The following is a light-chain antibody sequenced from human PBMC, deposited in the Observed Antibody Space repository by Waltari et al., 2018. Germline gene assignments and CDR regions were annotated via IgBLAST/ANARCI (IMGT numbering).Light chain of an antibody. CDR2: GND. J-gene: IGLJ2*01. CDR3: GTWDNTLSAV. V-gene: IGLV1-51*02. CDR1: ASNIWNSY. Sequence: QSVLTQPPSVSAAPGQKVTISRSGSASNIWNSYVSWYQQFPGPAPKVLIYGNDKRTTGIPDRFSGSKSGTSATLDITGLQTGDEADYYCGTWDNTLSAVFGGGTKVTVL.